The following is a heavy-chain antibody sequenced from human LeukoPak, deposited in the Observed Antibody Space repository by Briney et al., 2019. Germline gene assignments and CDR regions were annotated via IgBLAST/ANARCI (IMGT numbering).Heavy chain of an antibody. V-gene: IGHV3-66*01. CDR2: IYSGGST. CDR3: ARVFRYSSGWYYFHY. CDR1: GFTVSSNY. J-gene: IGHJ4*02. Sequence: PGGSLRLSCAASGFTVSSNYMSWVRQAPGKGLEWVSVIYSGGSTYYADSVKGRFTISRDNSKNTLYLQMNSLRAEDTAVYYCARVFRYSSGWYYFHYGREETVVTVST. D-gene: IGHD6-19*01.